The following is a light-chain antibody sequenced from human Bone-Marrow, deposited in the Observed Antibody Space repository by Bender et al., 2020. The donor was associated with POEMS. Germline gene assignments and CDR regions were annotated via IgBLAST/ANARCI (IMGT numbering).Light chain of an antibody. V-gene: IGLV1-44*01. J-gene: IGLJ3*02. Sequence: QSVLSHPPSVSGTPGQRVTSSCSGSVSNIGGYPVNWYQQLPGTAPRLLIYTNNERPSGFPDRFSGSKHGTSASLAITGLQSDDGAIYFCVAWEVSLNGWVFGGGTKLRVL. CDR2: TNN. CDR3: VAWEVSLNGWV. CDR1: VSNIGGYP.